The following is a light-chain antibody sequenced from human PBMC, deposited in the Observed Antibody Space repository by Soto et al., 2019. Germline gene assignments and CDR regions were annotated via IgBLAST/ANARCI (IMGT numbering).Light chain of an antibody. CDR2: EVS. CDR3: SSYAGSNYFYV. V-gene: IGLV2-8*01. J-gene: IGLJ1*01. Sequence: QSVLTQPASVSGSPGQSITIACTGTSSDVGGYKYVSWYQQHPGKAPKLMIYEVSKRPSGVPDRFSGSKSGNTASLTVSGLQTEDEADYYCSSYAGSNYFYVFGTGTKLTVL. CDR1: SSDVGGYKY.